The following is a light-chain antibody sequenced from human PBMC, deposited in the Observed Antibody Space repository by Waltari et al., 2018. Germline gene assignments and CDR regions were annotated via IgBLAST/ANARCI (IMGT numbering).Light chain of an antibody. CDR3: QQYGSSILYT. V-gene: IGKV3-20*01. Sequence: VLTQSPGTLSLSPGARLTLSCRASQSLTKIYLPVYQQKPGHAPSLLIYGASSRAAGIPDRFSGSGSGTDFTLTISRLEPEDFAVYYCQQYGSSILYTFGQGTKLEIK. J-gene: IGKJ2*01. CDR1: QSLTKIY. CDR2: GAS.